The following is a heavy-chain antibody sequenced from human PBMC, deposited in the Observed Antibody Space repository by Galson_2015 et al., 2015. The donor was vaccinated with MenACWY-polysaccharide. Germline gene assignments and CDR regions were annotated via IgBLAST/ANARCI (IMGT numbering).Heavy chain of an antibody. V-gene: IGHV3-23*01. CDR2: ISKSGGRT. D-gene: IGHD3-10*02. J-gene: IGHJ4*02. Sequence: SLRLSCAASEFSFSSYPMSWVRQAPGKGLEWVSFISKSGGRTNYADSVKGRFTISRDNSKNTIYLQMNSLRAEDTAVYYCAKMYGDLPGGLNSWGQGTLVTVSS. CDR1: EFSFSSYP. CDR3: AKMYGDLPGGLNS.